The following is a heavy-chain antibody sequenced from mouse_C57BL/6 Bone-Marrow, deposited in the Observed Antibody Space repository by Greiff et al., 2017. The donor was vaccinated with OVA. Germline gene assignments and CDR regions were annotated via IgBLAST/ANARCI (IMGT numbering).Heavy chain of an antibody. CDR1: GFTFTDYY. CDR2: IRNKANGYTT. CDR3: ASSTVVASSYWYFDV. J-gene: IGHJ1*03. Sequence: EVHLVESGGGLVQPGGSLSLSCAASGFTFTDYYMSWVRQPPGKALEWLGFIRNKANGYTTEYSASVKGRFTISRDNSQSILYLQMNALRAEDSATYYCASSTVVASSYWYFDVWGTGTTVTVSS. V-gene: IGHV7-3*01. D-gene: IGHD1-1*01.